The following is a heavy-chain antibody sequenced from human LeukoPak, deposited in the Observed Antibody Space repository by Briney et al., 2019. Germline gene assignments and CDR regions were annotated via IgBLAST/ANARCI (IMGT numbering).Heavy chain of an antibody. CDR2: IYYSGST. CDR3: AREASGIAVAGTPYYYYYMDV. CDR1: GGSISSYY. J-gene: IGHJ6*03. Sequence: SSETLSLTCTVSGGSISSYYWSWIRQPPGKGLEWIGYIYYSGSTNYNPSLKSRVTISVDTSKNQFSLKLSSVTAADTAVYYCAREASGIAVAGTPYYYYYMDVWGKGTTVTASS. V-gene: IGHV4-59*01. D-gene: IGHD6-19*01.